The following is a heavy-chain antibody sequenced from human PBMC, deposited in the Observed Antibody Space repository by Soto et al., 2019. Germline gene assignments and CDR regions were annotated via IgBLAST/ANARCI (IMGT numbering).Heavy chain of an antibody. J-gene: IGHJ6*02. D-gene: IGHD3-16*01. CDR2: ISPHTGAT. CDR1: GYTFNRYY. CDR3: ARASQMIINPYPFPIGV. V-gene: IGHV1-2*02. Sequence: ASVKVSCKASGYTFNRYYLHWVRQAPGPRLEWMGWISPHTGATTYAQKFRGRVTMTRDTSVSTVYMELSSLRSDDPAVYFCARASQMIINPYPFPIGVWGQGTTVTVPS.